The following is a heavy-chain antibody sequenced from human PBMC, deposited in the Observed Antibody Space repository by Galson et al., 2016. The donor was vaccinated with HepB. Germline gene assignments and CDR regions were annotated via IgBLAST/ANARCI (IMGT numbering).Heavy chain of an antibody. CDR2: IYYSRTS. V-gene: IGHV4-59*01. CDR1: GFAFSSYS. J-gene: IGHJ4*02. Sequence: LRLSCAASGFAFSSYSMNWVRQAPGKGLEWIGYIYYSRTSNYNPSLQSRVAMSIDPSKNEFSLRLSSVTAADTAVYYCARTVGGRGRYYGGFDFWGQGTLATVSS. CDR3: ARTVGGRGRYYGGFDF. D-gene: IGHD1-26*01.